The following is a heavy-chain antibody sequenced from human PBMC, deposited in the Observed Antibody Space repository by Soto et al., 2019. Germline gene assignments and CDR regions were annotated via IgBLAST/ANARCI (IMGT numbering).Heavy chain of an antibody. CDR2: ISGSGGST. V-gene: IGHV3-23*01. Sequence: GGSLRLSCAASGFTFSSYAMSWVRQAPGKGLEWVSAISGSGGSTYYADSVKGRFTISRDNSKNTLYLQMNSLRAEDTAVYYCAKDFSSSSFVLSGYWGQGTLVTVSS. D-gene: IGHD6-13*01. J-gene: IGHJ4*02. CDR3: AKDFSSSSFVLSGY. CDR1: GFTFSSYA.